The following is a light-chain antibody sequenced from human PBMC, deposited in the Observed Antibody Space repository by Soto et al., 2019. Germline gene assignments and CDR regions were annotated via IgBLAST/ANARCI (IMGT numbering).Light chain of an antibody. CDR2: GSS. V-gene: IGKV3-20*01. CDR3: QQYENSVPLT. Sequence: EIVLTQSPGTLSLSPGERATLSCRASQSVSSNLAWYQQKPGQAPRLLIYGSSNRATGIPDRFSGSGSGTDFTLTISRLEPEDFAVYHCQQYENSVPLTFGGGTKVDIK. CDR1: QSVSSN. J-gene: IGKJ4*01.